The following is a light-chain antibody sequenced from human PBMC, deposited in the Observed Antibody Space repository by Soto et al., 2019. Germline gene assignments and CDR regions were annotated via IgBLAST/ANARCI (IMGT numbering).Light chain of an antibody. Sequence: EIVLTQSPGTVSLSPGERATLSCRASQSVNRRYLAWYQQKPGQAPRLLIYGASSRATGIPDRFSGTGSGTDLALIINIPEPAEFPVYYCQQYANSPYNFGLSTK. CDR2: GAS. V-gene: IGKV3-20*01. CDR3: QQYANSPYN. CDR1: QSVNRRY. J-gene: IGKJ2*01.